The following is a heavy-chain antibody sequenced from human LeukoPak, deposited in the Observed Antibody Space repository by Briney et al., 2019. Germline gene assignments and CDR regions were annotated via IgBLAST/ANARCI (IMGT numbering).Heavy chain of an antibody. CDR1: GGSFSGYY. Sequence: GSLRLSCAVYGGSFSGYYWSWIRQPPGKGLEWIGSIYYSGNTYYNASLKSQVSISIDTSKNQFSLRLTSVTAADTAVYYCARQTGSGLFILPGGQGTLVTVSS. D-gene: IGHD3/OR15-3a*01. CDR3: ARQTGSGLFILP. J-gene: IGHJ4*02. V-gene: IGHV4-34*01. CDR2: IYYSGNT.